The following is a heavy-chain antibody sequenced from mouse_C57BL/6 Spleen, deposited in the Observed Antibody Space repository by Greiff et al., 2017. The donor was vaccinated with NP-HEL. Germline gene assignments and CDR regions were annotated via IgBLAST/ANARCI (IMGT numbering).Heavy chain of an antibody. J-gene: IGHJ4*01. D-gene: IGHD1-1*01. CDR1: GYTFTSYW. Sequence: VKLQQPGAELVKPGASVKLSCKASGYTFTSYWMHWVKQRPGRGLEWIGRIDPNSGGTKYNEKFKSKATLTVDKPSSTAYMQLSSLTSEDSAVYYCARWYYGSSYDAMDYWGQGTSVTVSS. CDR2: IDPNSGGT. CDR3: ARWYYGSSYDAMDY. V-gene: IGHV1-72*01.